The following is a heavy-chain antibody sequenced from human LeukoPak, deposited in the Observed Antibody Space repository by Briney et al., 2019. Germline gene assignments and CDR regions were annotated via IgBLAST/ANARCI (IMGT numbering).Heavy chain of an antibody. CDR3: ATYTRHCSGGTCYSIDY. CDR2: VYYDGST. V-gene: IGHV4-59*08. Sequence: SETLSLTCTVSGDSITSYHWTWIRQPPGRRLEWIGYVYYDGSTRYNPSLMSRVTISLDTSNKQSSLKLRSVTAADTAIYYCATYTRHCSGGTCYSIDYWGQGTLVTVSS. J-gene: IGHJ4*02. CDR1: GDSITSYH. D-gene: IGHD2-15*01.